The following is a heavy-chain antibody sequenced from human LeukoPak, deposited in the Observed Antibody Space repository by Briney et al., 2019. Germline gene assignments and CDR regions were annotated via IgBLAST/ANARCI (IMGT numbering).Heavy chain of an antibody. CDR2: IYSGGGT. D-gene: IGHD5-12*01. CDR1: GFTFRIYA. J-gene: IGHJ4*02. Sequence: GGSLRLSCAASGFTFRIYAMSWVRQAPGKGLEWVSVIYSGGGTYYADSVKGRFSISRDNSKNTLYLQMNSLRAEDTAVYYCARDGGYDSFDYWGQGTLVTVSS. V-gene: IGHV3-66*01. CDR3: ARDGGYDSFDY.